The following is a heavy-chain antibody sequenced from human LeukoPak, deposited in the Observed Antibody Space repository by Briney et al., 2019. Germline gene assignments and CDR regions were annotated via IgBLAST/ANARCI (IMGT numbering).Heavy chain of an antibody. CDR3: SRSRSRTVVVSTPQILDQ. D-gene: IGHD3-22*01. Sequence: ASVKVSCKAAGYTITDYYINWVRQPPGQGLDWMGWINPKSGGTNFAQKFQGRVSMTRDTSVSTTYMELSSLRSDDAADYYCSRSRSRTVVVSTPQILDQWGRGTLVTVSS. CDR1: GYTITDYY. J-gene: IGHJ4*02. V-gene: IGHV1-2*02. CDR2: INPKSGGT.